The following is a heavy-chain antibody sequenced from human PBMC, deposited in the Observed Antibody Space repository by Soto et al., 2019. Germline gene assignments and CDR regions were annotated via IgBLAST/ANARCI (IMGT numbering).Heavy chain of an antibody. CDR2: ISGSGTYI. CDR3: ARSTTVNTFFDY. V-gene: IGHV3-21*01. D-gene: IGHD4-17*01. Sequence: EVQLVESGGGLVKPGGSLRLSCPASGFTFSSYSMNWVRQAPGKGLEWVSCISGSGTYIYYADSVRGRFTISRDNAKNSLYLQMDSLRADDTAVYYCARSTTVNTFFDYWGQGTLVTVSS. CDR1: GFTFSSYS. J-gene: IGHJ4*02.